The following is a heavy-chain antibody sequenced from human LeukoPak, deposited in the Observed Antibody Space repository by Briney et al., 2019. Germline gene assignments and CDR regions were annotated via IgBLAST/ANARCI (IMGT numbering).Heavy chain of an antibody. J-gene: IGHJ4*02. CDR2: INPNTGGT. D-gene: IGHD3-22*01. Sequence: ASVKVSCKASGYTFTAYYIHWVRQAPGQGLEWMGRINPNTGGTNYAQKFQGRVTMTRDTSISTAYMELSRLRSDDTAVYYCARVFDSSNGYWGQGTLVTVSS. V-gene: IGHV1-2*06. CDR1: GYTFTAYY. CDR3: ARVFDSSNGY.